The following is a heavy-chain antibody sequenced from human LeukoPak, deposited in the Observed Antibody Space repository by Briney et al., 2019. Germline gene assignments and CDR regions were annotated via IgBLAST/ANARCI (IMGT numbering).Heavy chain of an antibody. CDR2: IKLDGSEK. CDR1: GFTFGKYW. V-gene: IGHV3-7*03. J-gene: IGHJ4*02. Sequence: GGSLRLSCVASGFTFGKYWMSWVRQAPGKGLEWVANIKLDGSEKNYVDSVKGRFTISRDNTKNSLYLQMNSLRAEDAAVFYCARDQYDTWSRRGNFDSWGQGTLVIVSS. D-gene: IGHD3-3*01. CDR3: ARDQYDTWSRRGNFDS.